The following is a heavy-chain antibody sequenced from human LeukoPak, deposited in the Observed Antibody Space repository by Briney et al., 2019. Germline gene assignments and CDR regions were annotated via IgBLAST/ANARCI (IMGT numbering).Heavy chain of an antibody. Sequence: SETLSLTCTVSGGSISSSSYYWGWIRQPPGKGLEWIGSIYYSGSTYYNPSLKSRVTISVDTSKNQFSLKLSSVTAADTAVYYCARVSFWSGLIISHWFDPWGQGTLVTVSS. CDR1: GGSISSSSYY. J-gene: IGHJ5*02. V-gene: IGHV4-39*07. D-gene: IGHD3-3*01. CDR3: ARVSFWSGLIISHWFDP. CDR2: IYYSGST.